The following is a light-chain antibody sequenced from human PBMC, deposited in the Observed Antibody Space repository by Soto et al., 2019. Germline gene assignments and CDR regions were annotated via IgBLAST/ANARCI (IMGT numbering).Light chain of an antibody. CDR3: QQYNTWPPT. V-gene: IGKV3-15*01. J-gene: IGKJ3*01. CDR2: GAF. CDR1: QSVGSN. Sequence: EIVLTQSPATLSVSPGERATLSCRTSQSVGSNLAWYQQKPGQPPRLLIYGAFIRAPGFPVTFRGTGSGSEFTLTISSLQSEGFAVYWCQQYNTWPPTFGPGTKVDIK.